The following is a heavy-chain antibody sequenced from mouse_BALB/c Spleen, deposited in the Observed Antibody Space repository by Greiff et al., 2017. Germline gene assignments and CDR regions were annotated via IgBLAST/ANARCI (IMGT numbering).Heavy chain of an antibody. CDR2: IWSGGST. CDR1: GFSLTSYG. D-gene: IGHD2-4*01. V-gene: IGHV2-2*02. CDR3: ARKRGSTRITDAMDY. J-gene: IGHJ4*01. Sequence: VMLVESGPGLVQPSQSLSITCTVPGFSLTSYGVHWVRQSPGKGLEWLGVIWSGGSTDYNAAFISRLSTSKDNSKSQVFFKMNSLQANDTAIYYCARKRGSTRITDAMDYWGQGTSVTVSA.